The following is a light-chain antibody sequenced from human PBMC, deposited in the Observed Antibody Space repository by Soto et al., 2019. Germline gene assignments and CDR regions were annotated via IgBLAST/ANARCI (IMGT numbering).Light chain of an antibody. CDR1: QGISSY. Sequence: IQLTQSPYSLSASVGDRVTITCRASQGISSYLAWYQQNPGKAPKLLIYAASTLQSGVPSRFSGSGSGTDFTLTISSLQPEDFATYYCQQLNSYPTFGPGTKVDIK. CDR2: AAS. J-gene: IGKJ3*01. V-gene: IGKV1-9*01. CDR3: QQLNSYPT.